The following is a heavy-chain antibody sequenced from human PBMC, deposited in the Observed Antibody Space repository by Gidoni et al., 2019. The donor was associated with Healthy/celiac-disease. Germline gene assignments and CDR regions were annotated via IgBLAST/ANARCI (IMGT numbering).Heavy chain of an antibody. Sequence: QVQLVESGGGLVKPGGSLRLSCAASGFTFSDYYMSWIRQAPGKGLEWVSYISSSSSYTNYADSVKGRFTISRDNAKNSLYLQMNSLRAEDTAVYYCARDRATNDAFDIWGQGTMVTVSS. V-gene: IGHV3-11*06. J-gene: IGHJ3*02. CDR3: ARDRATNDAFDI. CDR1: GFTFSDYY. CDR2: ISSSSSYT.